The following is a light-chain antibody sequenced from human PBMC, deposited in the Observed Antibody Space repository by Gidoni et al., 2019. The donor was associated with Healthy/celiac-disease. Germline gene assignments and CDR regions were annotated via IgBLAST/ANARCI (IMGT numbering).Light chain of an antibody. CDR3: QQRSNWHH. V-gene: IGKV3-11*01. CDR1: QSVSSY. J-gene: IGKJ5*01. Sequence: EIVLTQSPATLSLSPGERATLSCSARQSVSSYLAWYQQQPGQSPRLLIYDAYNRATGIPSRFSGSGSGTDFTLTISRLEPEYFAVYYCQQRSNWHHFXXXTRLAIK. CDR2: DAY.